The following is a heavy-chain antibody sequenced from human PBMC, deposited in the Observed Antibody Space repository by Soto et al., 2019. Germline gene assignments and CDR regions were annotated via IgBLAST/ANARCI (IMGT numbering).Heavy chain of an antibody. V-gene: IGHV3-64*01. J-gene: IGHJ4*02. CDR2: ISSNGGTT. CDR3: VRRVSGNYDN. D-gene: IGHD1-7*01. Sequence: EVQLAESGGGMVQPGGSLRLSCVASGFTFSSYDMHWVRQSPVKGLEYVSSISSNGGTTYYGNSVKGRFTISRDNSKNTLYPQMGSLRAEDMAVYYCVRRVSGNYDNWGQGTLVTVSS. CDR1: GFTFSSYD.